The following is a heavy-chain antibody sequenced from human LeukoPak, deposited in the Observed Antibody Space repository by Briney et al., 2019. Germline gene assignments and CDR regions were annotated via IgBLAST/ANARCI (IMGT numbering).Heavy chain of an antibody. CDR2: ITNSGSDI. J-gene: IGHJ4*02. CDR1: GFTLSDFH. V-gene: IGHV3-11*01. D-gene: IGHD6-13*01. Sequence: GGSLRLSCVVSGFTLSDFHMSWLRQAPGKGLEWISYITNSGSDIEYADSVKGRFTISWDNAKKSLYLEMNTLRAEDTAIYYCACPYRSRFDYWGQGTLVTVSS. CDR3: ACPYRSRFDY.